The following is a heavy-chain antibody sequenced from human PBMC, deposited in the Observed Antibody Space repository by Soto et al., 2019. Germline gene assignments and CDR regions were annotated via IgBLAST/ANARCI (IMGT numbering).Heavy chain of an antibody. CDR1: EGTFSSYA. J-gene: IGHJ5*02. V-gene: IGHV1-69*06. CDR3: ARVTYYYDSSGYLNWFDP. CDR2: IIPIFGTA. Sequence: SVKVSCKASEGTFSSYAISWVRQPPGQGLEWMGGIIPIFGTANYAQKFQGRVTITADKSTSTAYMELSSLRSEDTAVYYCARVTYYYDSSGYLNWFDPWGQGTLVTVSS. D-gene: IGHD3-22*01.